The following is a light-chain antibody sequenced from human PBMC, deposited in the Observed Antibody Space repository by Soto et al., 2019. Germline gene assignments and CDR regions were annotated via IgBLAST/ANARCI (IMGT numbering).Light chain of an antibody. CDR1: SSDVGGYNY. CDR3: NSYTSSSTIDV. Sequence: QSALSQPASVSGSPGQSITISCTGTSSDVGGYNYVSWYQQHPGEAPKLMIYEVTNRPSGVSNRFSGSKSDNTASLTISGLQAEDEADYYCNSYTSSSTIDVFGTGTKLTVL. J-gene: IGLJ1*01. CDR2: EVT. V-gene: IGLV2-14*01.